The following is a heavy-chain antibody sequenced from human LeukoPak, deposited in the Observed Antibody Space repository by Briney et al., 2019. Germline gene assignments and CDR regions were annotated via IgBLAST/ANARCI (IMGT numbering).Heavy chain of an antibody. J-gene: IGHJ3*01. Sequence: SETLSLTCSVSGGSISEYFWGWIGQPPGKGLEGIGHVYYIGKPTCSPSLESRVSISVDTSKNQFSLELTSVTAADTAVYYCARRFRTGGDLHHDAYDVWGQGTVVTVSS. D-gene: IGHD3-16*01. CDR3: ARRFRTGGDLHHDAYDV. CDR2: VYYIGKP. V-gene: IGHV4-59*12. CDR1: GGSISEYF.